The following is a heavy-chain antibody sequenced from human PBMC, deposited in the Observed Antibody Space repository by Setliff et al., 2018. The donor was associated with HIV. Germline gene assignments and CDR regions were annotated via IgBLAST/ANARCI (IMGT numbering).Heavy chain of an antibody. Sequence: LSLTCTVSGGSISSYYWSWIRQPPGKGLEWIGYIYYSGSTNYNPSLKSRVTISVDTSKNQFSLKLSSVIAADTAVYYCARAAAGNTGPFDLWGQGSQVTSPQ. J-gene: IGHJ4*02. CDR1: GGSISSYY. CDR2: IYYSGST. D-gene: IGHD4-17*01. V-gene: IGHV4-59*01. CDR3: ARAAAGNTGPFDL.